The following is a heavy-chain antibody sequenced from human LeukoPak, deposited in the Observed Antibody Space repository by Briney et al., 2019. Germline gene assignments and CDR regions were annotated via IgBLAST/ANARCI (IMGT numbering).Heavy chain of an antibody. Sequence: SETLSLTCAVYGGSFSGYYWSWIRQPPGKGLEWIGEINHSGSTNYNPSLKSRVTISVDTSKNQLSLKLSSVTAADTAVYYCARGHKESYYDSSGYFGPRYFDYWGQGTLVTVSS. D-gene: IGHD3-22*01. CDR2: INHSGST. CDR1: GGSFSGYY. CDR3: ARGHKESYYDSSGYFGPRYFDY. J-gene: IGHJ4*02. V-gene: IGHV4-34*01.